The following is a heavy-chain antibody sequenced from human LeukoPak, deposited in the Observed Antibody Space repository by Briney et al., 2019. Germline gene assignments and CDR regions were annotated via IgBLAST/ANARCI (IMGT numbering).Heavy chain of an antibody. Sequence: GASVKVSCKASGYTFTSYGISWVRQAPGQGLEWMVWISAYNGNTNYAQKLQGRVTMTTDTSTSTAYMELRSLRSDDTAVYYCARLPRFSDLGYFDYWGQGTLVTVSS. CDR3: ARLPRFSDLGYFDY. CDR1: GYTFTSYG. V-gene: IGHV1-18*01. J-gene: IGHJ4*02. CDR2: ISAYNGNT. D-gene: IGHD3-3*01.